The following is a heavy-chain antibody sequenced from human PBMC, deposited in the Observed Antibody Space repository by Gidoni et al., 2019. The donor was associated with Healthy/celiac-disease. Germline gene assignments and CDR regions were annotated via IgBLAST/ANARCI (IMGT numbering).Heavy chain of an antibody. V-gene: IGHV3-48*03. CDR1: GFTFSSYE. D-gene: IGHD2-8*01. J-gene: IGHJ4*02. Sequence: EVQLVESGGGLVQPGGSLRLSFAASGFTFSSYEMNWVRQAPGKGLEWVSYISSSGSTIDYADSVKGRFTISRDNAKNSLYLQMNSLRAEDTAVYYCAMIVLMVGIDYWGQGTLVTVSS. CDR3: AMIVLMVGIDY. CDR2: ISSSGSTI.